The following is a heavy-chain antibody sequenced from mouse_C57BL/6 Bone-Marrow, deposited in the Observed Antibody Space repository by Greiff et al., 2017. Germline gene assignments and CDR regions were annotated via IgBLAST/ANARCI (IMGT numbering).Heavy chain of an antibody. D-gene: IGHD2-5*01. V-gene: IGHV5-17*01. CDR1: GFTFSDYG. J-gene: IGHJ4*01. Sequence: EVKLVESGGGLVKPGGSLKLSCAASGFTFSDYGMHWVRQAPEKGLEWVAYISSGSSTNYYADPVKGRFTISRDNAKNTLFLQMTSLRSEDTAMYYCARGSNCYYAMDYWGQGTSVTVSS. CDR2: ISSGSSTN. CDR3: ARGSNCYYAMDY.